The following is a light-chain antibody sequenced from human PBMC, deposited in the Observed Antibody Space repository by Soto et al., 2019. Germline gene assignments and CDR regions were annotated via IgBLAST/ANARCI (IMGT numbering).Light chain of an antibody. CDR3: QQYDSYSSGP. J-gene: IGKJ1*01. Sequence: DIQMTQSPSTLSASVGDRVTITCRASQTINSWLAWYQQKPGKAPKVLIFDASSLKTGVPSRFSGSGSGTEFTLSICNLQPDDFATYYCQQYDSYSSGPFGQGTRVEIK. CDR2: DAS. V-gene: IGKV1-5*01. CDR1: QTINSW.